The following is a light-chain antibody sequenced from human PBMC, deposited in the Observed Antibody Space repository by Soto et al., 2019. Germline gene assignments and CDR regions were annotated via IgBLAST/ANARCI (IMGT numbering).Light chain of an antibody. CDR2: DAS. V-gene: IGKV3-11*01. CDR1: QSVSRS. Sequence: EIVLTQSPATLSLSPGEGATLSCRASQSVSRSLAWYQQKPGQAPRLLIYDASTRATGIPARFSGSGSGTDFTLTISSLEPEEFAVYYCQQRSNWPRTFGQGSKVEIK. J-gene: IGKJ1*01. CDR3: QQRSNWPRT.